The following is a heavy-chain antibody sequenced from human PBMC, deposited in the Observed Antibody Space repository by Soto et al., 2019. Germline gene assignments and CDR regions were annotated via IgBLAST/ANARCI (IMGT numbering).Heavy chain of an antibody. CDR3: ARSDTSMADY. V-gene: IGHV4-4*02. CDR2: IYHSGST. CDR1: GGSISSSYW. J-gene: IGHJ4*02. D-gene: IGHD5-18*01. Sequence: QVQLQESGPGLVKPSGTLSLTCAVSGGSISSSYWWSWVRQPPGKGLEWIGQIYHSGSTSYNPSLQRRVPISLDKSKNQFSLKLSSVTAADTALYYCARSDTSMADYWGQGTLVTVSS.